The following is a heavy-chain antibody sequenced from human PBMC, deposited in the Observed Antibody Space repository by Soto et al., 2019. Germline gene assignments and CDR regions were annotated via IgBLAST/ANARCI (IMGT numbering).Heavy chain of an antibody. CDR1: GGTFSSYA. CDR3: ARDRGPSSGYYPYWFDP. Sequence: QVQLVQSGAEVKKPGSSVKVSCKASGGTFSSYAITWVRQAPGQGLEWLGGLIPIFGTANYAQKFQGRVTIIADESTSTAYMELSRLRSEDTAVYYCARDRGPSSGYYPYWFDPWCQGTLVTVSS. D-gene: IGHD3-22*01. J-gene: IGHJ5*02. V-gene: IGHV1-69*12. CDR2: LIPIFGTA.